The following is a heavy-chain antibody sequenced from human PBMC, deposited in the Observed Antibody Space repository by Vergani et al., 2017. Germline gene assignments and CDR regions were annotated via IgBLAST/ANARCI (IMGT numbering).Heavy chain of an antibody. J-gene: IGHJ4*02. D-gene: IGHD3-10*01. CDR3: AKQYFVSGNYLFDY. Sequence: EVQLLESGGGLVQPGGSLRLTCAASEFTFSNYAMNWVRQAPGKGLEWVSGISGSGVSAYYTDSVKGRFTISRDNSKNMLFLQMNNLRIEDTAIYYCAKQYFVSGNYLFDYWGQGTLVTVSS. CDR2: ISGSGVSA. V-gene: IGHV3-23*01. CDR1: EFTFSNYA.